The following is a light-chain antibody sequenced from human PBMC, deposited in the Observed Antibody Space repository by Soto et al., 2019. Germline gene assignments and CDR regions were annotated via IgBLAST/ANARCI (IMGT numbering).Light chain of an antibody. CDR2: GAS. V-gene: IGKV3-20*01. CDR1: QSVSSSY. Sequence: ETVLAQSPGTLSLYPGERATLSCRASQSVSSSYLAWYQQKPGQAPRLLIYGASSRATGIPDRLSGSGSGTDFTLTIGRLEPEDFAVYYCQQYGSSRWTFGQGTKVDIK. CDR3: QQYGSSRWT. J-gene: IGKJ1*01.